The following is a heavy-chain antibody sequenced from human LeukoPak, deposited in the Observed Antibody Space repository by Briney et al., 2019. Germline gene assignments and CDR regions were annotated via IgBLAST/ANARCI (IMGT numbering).Heavy chain of an antibody. D-gene: IGHD3-22*01. CDR1: GFTFTSSA. V-gene: IGHV1-58*01. CDR3: AAVGYYDSSN. CDR2: IVVGCGNT. Sequence: SVRVSCKASGFTFTSSAVQWVRHARGQRRECRGWIVVGCGNTNYAQKFQERVTITKDMSTSTAYMELSSLRSEDTAVYYCAAVGYYDSSNWGQGTLVTVSS. J-gene: IGHJ4*02.